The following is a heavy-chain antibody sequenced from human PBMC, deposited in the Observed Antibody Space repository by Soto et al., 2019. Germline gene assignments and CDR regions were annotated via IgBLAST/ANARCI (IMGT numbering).Heavy chain of an antibody. CDR1: NDSISTYY. J-gene: IGHJ4*02. CDR3: ARPGRDWGALHY. Sequence: QVQLQESGPGLVKPSETLSLTCTVSNDSISTYYWTWIRQPPGTGLEWIGFIYYSGSTNCNPSLQSRVTISVDTSKNQFSLKMNSVTAADTAVYYCARPGRDWGALHYWGQGTLVTVSS. V-gene: IGHV4-59*08. CDR2: IYYSGST. D-gene: IGHD7-27*01.